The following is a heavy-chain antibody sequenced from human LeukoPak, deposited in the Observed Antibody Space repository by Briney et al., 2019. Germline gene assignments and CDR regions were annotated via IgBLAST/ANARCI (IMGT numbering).Heavy chain of an antibody. CDR2: ISGSGGFT. CDR1: GFTFSSYG. Sequence: GGSLRLSCAASGFTFSSYGMSWVRQAPGKGLEWVSAISGSGGFTYYADSVKGRFTISRDNAKNSLYLQMNSLRAEDTAVYYCAELGITMIGGVWGKGTTVTISS. V-gene: IGHV3-23*01. J-gene: IGHJ6*04. CDR3: AELGITMIGGV. D-gene: IGHD3-10*02.